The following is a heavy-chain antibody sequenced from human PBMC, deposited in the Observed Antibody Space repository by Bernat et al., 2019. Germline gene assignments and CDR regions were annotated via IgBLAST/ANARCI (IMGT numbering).Heavy chain of an antibody. J-gene: IGHJ6*02. CDR1: GFTGRDAW. D-gene: IGHD3-16*01. CDR3: TAGHYGV. Sequence: EGKGEEEGGGGGKKGGSLRREGGVSGFTGRDAWMNWVRQAPGKGREGVGNIKSQTAGGTTDYAAPVRGRFIISRDGSKNTLYLQMDTLETEDTAVYYCTAGHYGVWGQGTTVTVSS. CDR2: IKSQTAGGTT. V-gene: IGHV3-15*07.